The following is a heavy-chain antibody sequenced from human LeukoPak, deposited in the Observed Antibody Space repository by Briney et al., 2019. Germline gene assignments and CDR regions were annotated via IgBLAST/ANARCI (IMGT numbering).Heavy chain of an antibody. CDR1: GYSFTSYW. Sequence: GESLRISCKGSGYSFTSYWISWVRQMPGKGLEWMGRIDPSDSYTNYSPSFQGHVTISADKSTSTAYLQWSSLKASDTAMYYCATSWESEQLVRYWGQGTLVTVSS. J-gene: IGHJ4*02. CDR2: IDPSDSYT. CDR3: ATSWESEQLVRY. V-gene: IGHV5-10-1*01. D-gene: IGHD6-13*01.